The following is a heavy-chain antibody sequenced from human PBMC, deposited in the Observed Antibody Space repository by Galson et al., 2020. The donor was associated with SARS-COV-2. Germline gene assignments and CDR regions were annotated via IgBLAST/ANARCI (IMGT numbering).Heavy chain of an antibody. V-gene: IGHV1-46*01. CDR1: GYSFTTNY. D-gene: IGHD3-22*01. Sequence: ASVKVSCKASGYSFTTNYMHWIRQAPGQGLEWMGVINPSDGGTTYAEMFQDRVIMTRDTSTNTVYVELSSLKSDDTAVYYCARSVVITPRIDPWGQGTLVTVSS. CDR3: ARSVVITPRIDP. J-gene: IGHJ5*02. CDR2: INPSDGGT.